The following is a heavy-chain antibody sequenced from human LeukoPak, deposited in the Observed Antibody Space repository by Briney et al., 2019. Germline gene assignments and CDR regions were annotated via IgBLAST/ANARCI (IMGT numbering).Heavy chain of an antibody. J-gene: IGHJ4*02. CDR3: ARGEGGTMVRGVILASGRDVRLFDY. V-gene: IGHV1-8*01. CDR2: MNPNSGNT. D-gene: IGHD3-10*01. Sequence: GASVKVSCKASGYTFTSYDINWVRQATGQGLEWMGWMNPNSGNTGYAQKFQGRVTMTRNTSISTAYMELSSLRSEDTAVYYCARGEGGTMVRGVILASGRDVRLFDYWGQGTLVTVSS. CDR1: GYTFTSYD.